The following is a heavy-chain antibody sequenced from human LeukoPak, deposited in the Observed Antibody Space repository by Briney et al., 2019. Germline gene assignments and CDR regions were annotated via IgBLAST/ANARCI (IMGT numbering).Heavy chain of an antibody. D-gene: IGHD3-3*01. CDR1: GGSISSCSYS. Sequence: PSETLSLTCTVSGGSISSCSYSWGWIRQPPGKGLEWIGSIYYSGTTYYNPSLKSRVSISVDTSKIQFSLKLSSVAATDTAVYFCARLRFDFWSGYTHPYFDYWGQGTLVTVSS. V-gene: IGHV4-39*01. CDR2: IYYSGTT. CDR3: ARLRFDFWSGYTHPYFDY. J-gene: IGHJ4*02.